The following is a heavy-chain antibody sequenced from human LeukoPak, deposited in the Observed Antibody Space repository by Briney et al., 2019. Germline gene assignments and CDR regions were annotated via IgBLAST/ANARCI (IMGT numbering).Heavy chain of an antibody. Sequence: GGSLRLTCAASGFTFSSYEMNWVRQAPGKGLEWVSYISSSGSTIYYADSVKGRFTISRDNAKNSLYLQMNSLRAEDTAVYYCAREDTAMVNYYYYGMDVWGQGTTVTVSS. CDR2: ISSSGSTI. CDR1: GFTFSSYE. CDR3: AREDTAMVNYYYYGMDV. V-gene: IGHV3-48*03. D-gene: IGHD5-18*01. J-gene: IGHJ6*02.